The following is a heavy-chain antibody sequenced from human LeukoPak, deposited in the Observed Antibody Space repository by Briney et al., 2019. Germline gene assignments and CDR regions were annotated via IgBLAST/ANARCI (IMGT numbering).Heavy chain of an antibody. V-gene: IGHV3-7*01. J-gene: IGHJ3*02. CDR3: ARDFRYFDWIPGAFDI. CDR1: GFTFSSYW. D-gene: IGHD3-9*01. Sequence: GGSLRLSCAASGFTFSSYWMSWVRQAPGKGLEWVANIKQDGSEKYYVDSVKGRFTISRDNAKNSLYLQMNSLRAEDTAVYYCARDFRYFDWIPGAFDIWGQGTMVTVSS. CDR2: IKQDGSEK.